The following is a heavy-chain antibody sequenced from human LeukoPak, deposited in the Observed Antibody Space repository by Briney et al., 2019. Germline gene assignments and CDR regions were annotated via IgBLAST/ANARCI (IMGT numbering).Heavy chain of an antibody. CDR2: ISYDGSNK. D-gene: IGHD3-22*01. J-gene: IGHJ4*02. Sequence: GGSLRLSCAASGFTFSSYGMHWVRQAPGKGLECVSVISYDGSNKYYADSVKGRFTISRDNCKNTLYLQMNSLRSEDTAVYYCEKKEMAYDNSGLIDYWGQGTLVTVSS. CDR3: EKKEMAYDNSGLIDY. CDR1: GFTFSSYG. V-gene: IGHV3-30*18.